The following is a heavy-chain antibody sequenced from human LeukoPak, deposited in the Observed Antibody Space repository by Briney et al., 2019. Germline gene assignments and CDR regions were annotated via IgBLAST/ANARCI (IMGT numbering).Heavy chain of an antibody. CDR1: GFTFSDHY. J-gene: IGHJ6*02. V-gene: IGHV3-72*01. CDR2: TRNKANSYTT. CDR3: ARGSMTNHYCGMDV. Sequence: GGSLRLSCAASGFTFSDHYMDWVRQAPGKGLEWVGRTRNKANSYTTEYAASVKGRFTISRDDSKNSLYLQMNSLKTEDTAVYYCARGSMTNHYCGMDVWGQGTTVTVSS. D-gene: IGHD4-11*01.